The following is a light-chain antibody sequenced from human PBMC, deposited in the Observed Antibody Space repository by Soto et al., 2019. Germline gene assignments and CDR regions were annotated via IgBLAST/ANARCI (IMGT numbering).Light chain of an antibody. V-gene: IGKV3-20*01. Sequence: EIVLTQSPGTLSLSPGERATLSCRASQSVSNNYLAWYQQRPGQAPRLLIYGASNRATGVQDRFSGTGSGTDFTLPISSLELEDFSFYSCQQYGDSPVYTFGLGTKLEIK. CDR1: QSVSNNY. J-gene: IGKJ2*01. CDR2: GAS. CDR3: QQYGDSPVYT.